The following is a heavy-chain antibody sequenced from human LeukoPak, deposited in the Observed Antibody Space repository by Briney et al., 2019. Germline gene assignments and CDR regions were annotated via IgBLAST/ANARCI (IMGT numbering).Heavy chain of an antibody. V-gene: IGHV3-23*01. J-gene: IGHJ3*02. CDR2: ISGSGGTT. CDR1: GFTFSSYA. CDR3: ARGFVGKNYVRSFDI. D-gene: IGHD3-10*02. Sequence: PGGSLRLSCAASGFTFSSYATSWVRQAPGKGLEWVSTISGSGGTTYYADSVKGRFTISRDNSKNTLYLQMNSLRAEDTAVYYCARGFVGKNYVRSFDIWGQGTMVTVSS.